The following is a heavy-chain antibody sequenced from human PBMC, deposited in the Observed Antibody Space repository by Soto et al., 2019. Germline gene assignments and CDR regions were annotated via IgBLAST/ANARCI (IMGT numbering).Heavy chain of an antibody. V-gene: IGHV1-58*01. D-gene: IGHD3-22*01. CDR3: AIPRYDSSGYYYVDY. J-gene: IGHJ4*02. CDR2: IVVGSGNT. CDR1: GFTFTSSA. Sequence: SVKVSCKASGFTFTSSAVQWVRQARGQRLEWIGWIVVGSGNTNYAQKFQERVTITRDMSASTAYMELSSLRSEDTAVYYCAIPRYDSSGYYYVDYWGQGTLVTVSS.